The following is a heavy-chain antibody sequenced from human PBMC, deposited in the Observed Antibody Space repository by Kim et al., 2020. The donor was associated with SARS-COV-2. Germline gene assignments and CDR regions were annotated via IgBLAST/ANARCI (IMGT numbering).Heavy chain of an antibody. CDR1: GDSISSSSNY. J-gene: IGHJ4*02. Sequence: SETLSLTCTVSGDSISSSSNYWGWLRQPPGKGLEWIGSINYSGNTYYNPSLKSRVTISVGTSKNQFSLKMRSVTAADTAVYYCAKLVSENSAVEYWGQGTLVTVSS. V-gene: IGHV4-39*01. CDR2: INYSGNT. CDR3: AKLVSENSAVEY.